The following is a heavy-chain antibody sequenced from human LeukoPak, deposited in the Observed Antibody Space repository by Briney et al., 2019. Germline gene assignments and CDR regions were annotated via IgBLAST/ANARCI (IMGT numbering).Heavy chain of an antibody. CDR3: ARGGRAANYYYMDV. CDR2: INTNTGNA. V-gene: IGHV7-4-1*02. Sequence: ASVKVSCKASGYTFTSYAMNWVRQAPGQGLEWMGWINTNTGNATYAQGFTGRVVFSLDTSVSTAYLQISSLKAEDTAVYYCARGGRAANYYYMDVWGKGTTVTVSS. D-gene: IGHD2-15*01. CDR1: GYTFTSYA. J-gene: IGHJ6*03.